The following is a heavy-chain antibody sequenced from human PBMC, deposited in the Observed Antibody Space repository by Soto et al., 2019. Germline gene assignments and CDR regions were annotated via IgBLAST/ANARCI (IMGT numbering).Heavy chain of an antibody. D-gene: IGHD3-16*01. CDR1: GFTFSSYS. CDR2: ISSSSSYI. CDR3: ARGGGGDAFDI. J-gene: IGHJ3*02. V-gene: IGHV3-21*01. Sequence: EVQLVESGGGLVKPGGSLRLSCAASGFTFSSYSMNWVRQAPGKGLEWVSSISSSSSYIYYADSVKGRFTISRDNAKNSLYLKMNRLGAEATAVYYWARGGGGDAFDIWGQGTMVTVSS.